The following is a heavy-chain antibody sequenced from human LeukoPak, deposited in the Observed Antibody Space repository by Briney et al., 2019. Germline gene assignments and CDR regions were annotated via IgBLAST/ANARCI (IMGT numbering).Heavy chain of an antibody. D-gene: IGHD1-14*01. V-gene: IGHV4-39*01. Sequence: SETLSLTCTVSGGSISSSSYYWGWIRQPPGKGLEWIGSIYYSGSTYYNPSVKSRVTIFVDTSKNQFSLKLSSVTAADTAEYYCARHPEFLRDFDYWGQGTLVTVSS. CDR2: IYYSGST. CDR3: ARHPEFLRDFDY. J-gene: IGHJ4*02. CDR1: GGSISSSSYY.